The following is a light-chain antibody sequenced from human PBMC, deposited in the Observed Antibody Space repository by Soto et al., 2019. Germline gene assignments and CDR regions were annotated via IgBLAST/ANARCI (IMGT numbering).Light chain of an antibody. J-gene: IGKJ2*01. Sequence: EVVLTQSPGTLSLSPGERVTILCLASQSVSSTSLAWYQQKPGQTPRLLIYGASSRATGTPDRISGGGSGTHFTLTISRLEPEDFAVYYCQHYNVSPYTFGQGTKLDIK. V-gene: IGKV3-20*01. CDR3: QHYNVSPYT. CDR1: QSVSSTS. CDR2: GAS.